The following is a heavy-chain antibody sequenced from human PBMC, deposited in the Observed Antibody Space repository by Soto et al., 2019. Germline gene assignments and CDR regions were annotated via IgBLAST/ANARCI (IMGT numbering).Heavy chain of an antibody. V-gene: IGHV3-23*01. CDR2: LSGSGTST. CDR1: GFSFVNYA. J-gene: IGHJ4*02. D-gene: IGHD6-19*01. CDR3: AKATTNGGWFNPFDS. Sequence: EVQLLESGGGLVQPGGSLRLSCAASGFSFVNYAMNWVRQAPGKGLEWVSGLSGSGTSTYYEDSVKGRFTISRDNSRDTLFLQMNSLTADDTDVYYCAKATTNGGWFNPFDSWGQGALVTVSS.